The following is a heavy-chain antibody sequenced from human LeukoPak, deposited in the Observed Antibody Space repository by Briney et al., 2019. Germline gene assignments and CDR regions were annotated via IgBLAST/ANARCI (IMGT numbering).Heavy chain of an antibody. D-gene: IGHD6-13*01. CDR2: ISGNDATT. J-gene: IGHJ4*02. Sequence: PGGSLRLSCAASGFTFSSYAMSWVRQAPGKGLEWVSGISGNDATTFYADSVKGRFTISRDNSKNTLYLHMNSLRAEDTAVYYCARPDAQTIHYSGSWFRLDFWGQGTLATVSS. CDR1: GFTFSSYA. CDR3: ARPDAQTIHYSGSWFRLDF. V-gene: IGHV3-23*01.